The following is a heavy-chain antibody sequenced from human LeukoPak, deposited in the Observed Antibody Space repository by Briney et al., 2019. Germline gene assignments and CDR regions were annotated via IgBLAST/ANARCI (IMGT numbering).Heavy chain of an antibody. CDR3: ARGGTVGSHDY. J-gene: IGHJ4*02. CDR1: GGSISSYY. CDR2: IYYSGST. V-gene: IGHV4-59*01. Sequence: SETLSLTCNVSGGSISSYYWSWIRQPPGKGLEWIGYIYYSGSTNYNPSLKSRVTISVDTSKNQFSLKLSSVTAADTAVYYCARGGTVGSHDYWGQGTLVTVSS. D-gene: IGHD4-23*01.